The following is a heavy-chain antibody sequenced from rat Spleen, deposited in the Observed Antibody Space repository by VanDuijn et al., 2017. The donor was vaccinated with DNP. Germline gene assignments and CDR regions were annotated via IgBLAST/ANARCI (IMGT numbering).Heavy chain of an antibody. D-gene: IGHD1-1*01. CDR2: ITNGGGST. CDR1: GFTFSNYD. CDR3: ARHEDYSASFDY. J-gene: IGHJ2*01. V-gene: IGHV5-25*01. Sequence: EVQLVESGGGLVQPGRSLKLSCAASGFTFSNYDMAWVRQAPTKGLEWVASITNGGGSTYYRDSVKGRFTISRDNAKSTLYLQMNSLRYEDMATYYCARHEDYSASFDYWGQGVMVTVSS.